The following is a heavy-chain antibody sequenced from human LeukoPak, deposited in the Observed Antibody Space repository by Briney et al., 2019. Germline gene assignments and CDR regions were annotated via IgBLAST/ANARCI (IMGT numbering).Heavy chain of an antibody. V-gene: IGHV1-18*01. CDR3: ARSTTIVVAGYDAFDI. CDR2: ISAYNGNT. CDR1: GYTFTSYG. Sequence: ASVKVSCKASGYTFTSYGISWVRQAPGQGLEWMGWISAYNGNTNYAQKLQGRVTMTTDTSTSTAYMELRSLRSDDTAVYYCARSTTIVVAGYDAFDIWGQGTMVTVSS. D-gene: IGHD6-19*01. J-gene: IGHJ3*02.